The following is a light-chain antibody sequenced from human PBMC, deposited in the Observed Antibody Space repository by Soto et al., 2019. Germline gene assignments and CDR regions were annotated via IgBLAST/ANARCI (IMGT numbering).Light chain of an antibody. V-gene: IGLV4-69*01. CDR3: QTWGTGSLV. Sequence: QPVLTQSPSASASLGASVKLTCTRSSGHSSYAIAWHQQQPEKGPRYLMKLNSDGSHSKGDGIPDRFSGSSSGAERYLTISSLQSEDEDDYYCQTWGTGSLVFGGGTKVTVL. J-gene: IGLJ2*01. CDR1: SGHSSYA. CDR2: LNSDGSH.